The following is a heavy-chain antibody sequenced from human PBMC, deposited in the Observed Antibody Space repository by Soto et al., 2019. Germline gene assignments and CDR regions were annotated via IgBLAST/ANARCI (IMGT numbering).Heavy chain of an antibody. CDR3: ARVVRLPYCSGGSCPYYFDY. CDR1: GYTFTSYG. D-gene: IGHD2-15*01. CDR2: ISAYNGNT. V-gene: IGHV1-18*04. Sequence: ASVKVSCKASGYTFTSYGISWVRQAPGQGLEWMGWISAYNGNTNYAQKLQGRVTMTTDTSTSTAYMELRSLRSDDTAVYYCARVVRLPYCSGGSCPYYFDYWGQGTLVTAPQ. J-gene: IGHJ4*02.